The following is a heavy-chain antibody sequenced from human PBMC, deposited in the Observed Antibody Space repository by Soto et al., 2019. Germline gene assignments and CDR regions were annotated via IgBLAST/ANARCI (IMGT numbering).Heavy chain of an antibody. CDR3: ARSITIFGVYYMDG. V-gene: IGHV1-8*01. Sequence: ASVKVSCKASGYTFTSYDINWVRQATGQGLEWMGWMNPNSGNTGYAQKFQGRVTMTRNTSISTAYMELSSLRSEDTAVYYCARSITIFGVYYMDGWGKGTTVTVSS. CDR1: GYTFTSYD. D-gene: IGHD3-3*01. J-gene: IGHJ6*03. CDR2: MNPNSGNT.